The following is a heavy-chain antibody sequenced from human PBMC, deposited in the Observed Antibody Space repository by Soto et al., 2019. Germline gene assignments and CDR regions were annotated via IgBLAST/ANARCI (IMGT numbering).Heavy chain of an antibody. CDR3: ARDRSSGWYVNFDY. Sequence: ASVKVSCKASGYTFTSYGISWVRQAPGQGPEWMGWISAYNGNTNYAQKLQGRVTMTTDTSTSTAYMELRSLKSDDTAVYYCARDRSSGWYVNFDYWGEGTLVTVSS. CDR2: ISAYNGNT. D-gene: IGHD6-19*01. V-gene: IGHV1-18*01. J-gene: IGHJ4*02. CDR1: GYTFTSYG.